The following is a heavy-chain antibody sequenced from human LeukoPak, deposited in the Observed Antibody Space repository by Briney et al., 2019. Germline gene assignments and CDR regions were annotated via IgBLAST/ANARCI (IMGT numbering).Heavy chain of an antibody. J-gene: IGHJ5*02. Sequence: PSETLSLTCTVSGGSISSYYWSWIRQPPGKGLEWIGYTYYSGTTNYNPSLKSRVAISVDTSKNQFSLKLSSVTAADTAVYYCARQWSHSVAQFGRSYWFDPWGQGTLVTVSS. D-gene: IGHD2-15*01. CDR1: GGSISSYY. CDR2: TYYSGTT. V-gene: IGHV4-59*08. CDR3: ARQWSHSVAQFGRSYWFDP.